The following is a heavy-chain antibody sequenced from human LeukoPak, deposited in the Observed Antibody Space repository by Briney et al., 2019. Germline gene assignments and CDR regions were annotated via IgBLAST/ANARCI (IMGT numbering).Heavy chain of an antibody. CDR1: DGSISSAIYY. CDR3: ARTTYYYDSSGYAWFDP. Sequence: PSETLSLTCTVSDGSISSAIYYWGWIRQPPNKGLDWIGSFFYAGSTYYSPSLKSRVTISVDTSENQLSLKLRSVTAADTAVYYCARTTYYYDSSGYAWFDPWGQGTLVTVSS. CDR2: FFYAGST. J-gene: IGHJ5*02. V-gene: IGHV4-39*07. D-gene: IGHD3-22*01.